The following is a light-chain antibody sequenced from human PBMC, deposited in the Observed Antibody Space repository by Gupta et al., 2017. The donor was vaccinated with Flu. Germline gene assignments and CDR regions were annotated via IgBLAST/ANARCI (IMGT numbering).Light chain of an antibody. CDR3: QQYGSSPYT. Sequence: IVLTHPPCLLFLSPGETSIPCYRASHWVGSSYLAWYQQKPGQAPKLLIYGASSRATGIPDRFSGSGSGTDFTLTISRLEPEDFAVYYCQQYGSSPYTFGQGTKLEIK. J-gene: IGKJ2*01. V-gene: IGKV3-20*01. CDR1: HWVGSSY. CDR2: GAS.